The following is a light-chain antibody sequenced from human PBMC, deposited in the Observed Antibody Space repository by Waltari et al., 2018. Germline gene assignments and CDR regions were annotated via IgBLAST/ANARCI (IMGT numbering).Light chain of an antibody. Sequence: DIQMTQSPSTLSASVGDRVTITCRASQSISSWLAWYQQKPGKAPKLLLYKASSLESGVPSRFSGSGSGTEFTLTISSLQPDDFATYYCQQYNSYPGTFGQGTKLEIK. CDR1: QSISSW. V-gene: IGKV1-5*03. CDR2: KAS. CDR3: QQYNSYPGT. J-gene: IGKJ2*01.